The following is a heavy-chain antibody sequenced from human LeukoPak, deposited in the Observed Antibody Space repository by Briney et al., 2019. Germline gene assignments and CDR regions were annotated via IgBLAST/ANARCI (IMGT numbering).Heavy chain of an antibody. CDR2: IYWDDDE. D-gene: IGHD6-19*01. Sequence: SGPTLVEPTQTLTLTCTFSGFSLSTSGVGVGWIRQPPGKALEWIGFIYWDDDERYSPSLKSRLTITKDTSKNQVVLTMTNMDPVDTATYYCVRRPASSGAYSYFDYWGQGTLVTVSS. J-gene: IGHJ4*02. CDR1: GFSLSTSGVG. V-gene: IGHV2-5*02. CDR3: VRRPASSGAYSYFDY.